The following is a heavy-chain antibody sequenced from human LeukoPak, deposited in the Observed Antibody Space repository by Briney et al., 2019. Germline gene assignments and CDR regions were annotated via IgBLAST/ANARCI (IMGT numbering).Heavy chain of an antibody. J-gene: IGHJ3*02. CDR1: GGSISGYY. Sequence: SETLSLTCTVSGGSISGYYWTWIRQPPGKALEWVGYISTGGSPNYNPSLKSRVTMSVDTSKNQFSLKLTPVTAADTAVYYCARRLSHGGGAFDIWGQGTLVTVSS. CDR3: ARRLSHGGGAFDI. V-gene: IGHV4-4*09. CDR2: ISTGGSP. D-gene: IGHD4-23*01.